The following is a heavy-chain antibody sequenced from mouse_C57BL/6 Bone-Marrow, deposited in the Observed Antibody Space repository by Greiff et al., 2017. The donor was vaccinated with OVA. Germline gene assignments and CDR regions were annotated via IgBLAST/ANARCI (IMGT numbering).Heavy chain of an antibody. D-gene: IGHD1-1*01. CDR2: IDPSDSFT. V-gene: IGHV1-69*01. Sequence: VQLQQPGAELVMPGASVKLSCKASGYTFTSYWMHWVKQRPGQGLEWIGEIDPSDSFTNYNQKFKGKSTLPVDKSSSTAYMQLSSLTSEDSAVDYDAREGITTAMDYWGQGTSVTVSS. CDR1: GYTFTSYW. CDR3: AREGITTAMDY. J-gene: IGHJ4*01.